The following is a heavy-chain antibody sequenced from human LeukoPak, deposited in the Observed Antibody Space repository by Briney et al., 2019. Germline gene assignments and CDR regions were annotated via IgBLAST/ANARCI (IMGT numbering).Heavy chain of an antibody. V-gene: IGHV4-31*03. Sequence: PSQTLSLTCTVSGDSVTSGGYFWTWIRQHPGKGLEWIGYISNSGTTSYNLSLKSRVSISVDTSNNQFSLRLSSVTAADTAVYYCARDVVVTPSPDAFDIWGQGTMVTVSS. CDR2: ISNSGTT. J-gene: IGHJ3*02. CDR1: GDSVTSGGYF. D-gene: IGHD2-21*02. CDR3: ARDVVVTPSPDAFDI.